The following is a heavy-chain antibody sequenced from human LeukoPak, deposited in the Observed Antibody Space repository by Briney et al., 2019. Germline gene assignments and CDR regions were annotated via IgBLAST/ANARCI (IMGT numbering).Heavy chain of an antibody. D-gene: IGHD6-19*01. J-gene: IGHJ1*01. CDR1: GGSFSGYY. V-gene: IGHV4-34*01. CDR2: INHSGST. Sequence: SETLSPTCAVYGGSFSGYYWSWIRQPPGKGLEWIGEINHSGSTNYNPSLKSRVTISVDTSKNQFSLKLSSVTAADTAVYYCARGPYSSGWYPVGYFQHWGQGTLVTVSS. CDR3: ARGPYSSGWYPVGYFQH.